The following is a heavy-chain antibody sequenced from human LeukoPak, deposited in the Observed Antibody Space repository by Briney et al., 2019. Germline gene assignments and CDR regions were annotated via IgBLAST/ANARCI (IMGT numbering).Heavy chain of an antibody. V-gene: IGHV1-2*02. D-gene: IGHD5-12*01. Sequence: ASVKVSCKASGYTFTDYYMHWVRQAPGQGLEWMGWINLKSGGTNCAQKFQGRVIMTRDTSTSTAYMEVSRLRSDDTAVYYCARDYNGYDDYRKWDYWGQGTLVTVSS. CDR1: GYTFTDYY. J-gene: IGHJ4*02. CDR2: INLKSGGT. CDR3: ARDYNGYDDYRKWDY.